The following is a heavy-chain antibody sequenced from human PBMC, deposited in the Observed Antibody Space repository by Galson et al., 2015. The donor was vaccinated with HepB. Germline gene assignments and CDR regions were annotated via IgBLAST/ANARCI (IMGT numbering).Heavy chain of an antibody. D-gene: IGHD3-10*01. CDR1: GYTFTGYF. CDR2: INPNSGGT. Sequence: SVKVSCKASGYTFTGYFIHWVRQAPGQGLEWMGRINPNSGGTNYAQKFQGRVTMTWDTSISTAFMELSRLRSDDTAVYYCARAFVRGYYFDYWGQGTLVTVSS. CDR3: ARAFVRGYYFDY. V-gene: IGHV1-2*06. J-gene: IGHJ4*02.